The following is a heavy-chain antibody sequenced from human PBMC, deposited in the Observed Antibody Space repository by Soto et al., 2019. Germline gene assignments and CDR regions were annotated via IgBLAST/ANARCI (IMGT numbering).Heavy chain of an antibody. D-gene: IGHD3-10*01. V-gene: IGHV1-69*13. J-gene: IGHJ5*02. Sequence: SVKVSCKASGGTFSSYAINWVRQAPGQGLEWMGGIIPIFGSANYAQKFQGRVTITADESTNTAYMELSSLRSEDTAVYYCARAFHGASSFDPWGQGTLVTVSS. CDR2: IIPIFGSA. CDR3: ARAFHGASSFDP. CDR1: GGTFSSYA.